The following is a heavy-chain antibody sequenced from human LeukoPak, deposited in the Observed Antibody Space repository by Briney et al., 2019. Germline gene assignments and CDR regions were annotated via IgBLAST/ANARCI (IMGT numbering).Heavy chain of an antibody. CDR1: GGSISSYY. J-gene: IGHJ4*02. D-gene: IGHD3-3*01. Sequence: SETLSLTCTVSGGSISSYYWSWIRQPPGKGLEWIGYIYYSGSTNYNPSLKSRVTISVDTSKNQFSLKLSSVTAADTAVYYCARRQKDFWSGYYTPRFDYWGQGTLVTVSS. V-gene: IGHV4-59*08. CDR2: IYYSGST. CDR3: ARRQKDFWSGYYTPRFDY.